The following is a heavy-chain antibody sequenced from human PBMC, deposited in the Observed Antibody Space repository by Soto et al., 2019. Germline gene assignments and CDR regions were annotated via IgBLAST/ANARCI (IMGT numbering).Heavy chain of an antibody. Sequence: QVQLQQSGPGLMKPSGTLSLTCAVSGGSVSSSRWWNWVRQPPGKGLEWIGDIYHSGSSDYNPSLKSRVTISVDKSQNKFFMNLKSVTAADTAVYYCASRDRYGDYAHAFDVWGQGTVVTVSS. CDR2: IYHSGSS. J-gene: IGHJ3*01. CDR3: ASRDRYGDYAHAFDV. CDR1: GGSVSSSRW. D-gene: IGHD4-17*01. V-gene: IGHV4-4*02.